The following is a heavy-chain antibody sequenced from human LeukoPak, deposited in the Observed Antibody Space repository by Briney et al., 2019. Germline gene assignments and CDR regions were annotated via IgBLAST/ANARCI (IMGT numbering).Heavy chain of an antibody. J-gene: IGHJ4*02. CDR2: ITASGENT. CDR3: AKVALDTLYGY. D-gene: IGHD5-18*01. V-gene: IGHV3-23*01. CDR1: AFTFATLL. Sequence: PGGSLSCTTSGYAFTFATLLLVWVRQAPGRGLKWVSAITASGENTYYADSVKGPFTISRDNSKHTLYLQMDSLRAEDTAVYYCAKVALDTLYGYWGQGTLVTVS.